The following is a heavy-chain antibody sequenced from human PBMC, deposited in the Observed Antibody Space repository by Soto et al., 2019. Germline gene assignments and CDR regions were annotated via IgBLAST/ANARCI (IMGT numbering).Heavy chain of an antibody. CDR3: ARSPRSSPYFDY. D-gene: IGHD6-13*01. Sequence: GSLEISCPCSGYTFSHFWIARVRQLPGKGLEYMGIIYPGDSETRYSPSFHGKVTISADRSIGTAYLQWSSLEASDSAFYFCARSPRSSPYFDYWGQGALVTVSS. V-gene: IGHV5-51*01. CDR1: GYTFSHFW. J-gene: IGHJ4*02. CDR2: IYPGDSET.